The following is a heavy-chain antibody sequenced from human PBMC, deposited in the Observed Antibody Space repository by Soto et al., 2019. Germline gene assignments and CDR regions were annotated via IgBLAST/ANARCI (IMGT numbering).Heavy chain of an antibody. Sequence: SVKVSCKASGGTFSSYAISWVRQAPGQGLEWMGGIIPIFGTANYAQKFQGRVTITADESTSTAYMELSSLRSEDTAVYYCARGSSGWYGWLDPWGQGTLVTVSS. J-gene: IGHJ5*02. D-gene: IGHD6-19*01. V-gene: IGHV1-69*13. CDR2: IIPIFGTA. CDR1: GGTFSSYA. CDR3: ARGSSGWYGWLDP.